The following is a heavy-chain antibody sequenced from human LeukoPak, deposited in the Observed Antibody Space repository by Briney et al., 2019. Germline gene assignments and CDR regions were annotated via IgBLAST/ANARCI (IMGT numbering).Heavy chain of an antibody. J-gene: IGHJ4*02. D-gene: IGHD1-26*01. CDR2: IYTSGST. CDR3: ARAPELGSYVD. Sequence: LRLSCAASGFTFSDYYMSWIRQPAGKGLEWIGRIYTSGSTNYNPSLKSRVTMSVDTSKNQFSLKLSSVTAADTAVYYCARAPELGSYVDWGQGTLVTVSS. V-gene: IGHV4-4*07. CDR1: GFTFSDYY.